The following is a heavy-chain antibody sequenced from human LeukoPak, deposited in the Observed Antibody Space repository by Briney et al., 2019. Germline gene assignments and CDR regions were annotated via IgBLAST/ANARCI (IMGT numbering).Heavy chain of an antibody. CDR1: GFTFSSYG. CDR2: IRYDGSNK. J-gene: IGHJ4*02. Sequence: GGSLRLSCAASGFTFSSYGMHWVRQAPGKGLEWVAFIRYDGSNKYYADSVKGRFTISRDNSKTTLYLQMTSLRAEDTAVYYCAKNGHGSGSYYPRTKYYFDYWGQGTLVTVSS. V-gene: IGHV3-30*02. D-gene: IGHD3-10*01. CDR3: AKNGHGSGSYYPRTKYYFDY.